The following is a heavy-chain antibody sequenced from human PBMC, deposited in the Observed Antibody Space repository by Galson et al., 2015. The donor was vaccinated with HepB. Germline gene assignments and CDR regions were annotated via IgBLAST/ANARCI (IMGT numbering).Heavy chain of an antibody. J-gene: IGHJ3*02. CDR2: IIPILGIA. V-gene: IGHV1-69*02. CDR3: ARTNYYDSSGYYHEGGAFDI. Sequence: SVKVSCKASGGTFSSYTISWVRQAPGQGLEWMGRIIPILGIANYAQKFQGRVTITADKSTSTAYMELSSLRSEDTAVYYCARTNYYDSSGYYHEGGAFDIWGQGTMVTVSS. CDR1: GGTFSSYT. D-gene: IGHD3-22*01.